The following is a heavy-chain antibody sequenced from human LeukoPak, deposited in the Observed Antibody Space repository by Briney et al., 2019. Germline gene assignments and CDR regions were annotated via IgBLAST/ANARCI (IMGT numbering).Heavy chain of an antibody. CDR3: ARDLKVRTRVTTLGGFDY. V-gene: IGHV3-48*04. Sequence: GGSLRLSCAASGFTFSSCSMNWVRQAPGKGLEWVSYISSSSSTIYYADSVKGRFTISRDSAKNSLYLQMNSLRAEDTAVYYFARDLKVRTRVTTLGGFDYWAREPWSPSPQ. J-gene: IGHJ4*02. CDR1: GFTFSSCS. CDR2: ISSSSSTI. D-gene: IGHD4-17*01.